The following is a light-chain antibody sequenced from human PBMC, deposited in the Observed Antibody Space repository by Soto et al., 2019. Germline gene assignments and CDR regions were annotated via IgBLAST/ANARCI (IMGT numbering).Light chain of an antibody. CDR2: EVS. CDR3: SSYTSIHTWV. J-gene: IGLJ3*02. CDR1: SSDVGDYNY. Sequence: QSVLTQPASVSESPGQSITISCTGTSSDVGDYNYVSWYQQHPDKAPKLIIYEVSNRPSGVSNRFSGSKSGNTASLTISGLQTEDEADYYCSSYTSIHTWVFGGGTKVTVL. V-gene: IGLV2-14*01.